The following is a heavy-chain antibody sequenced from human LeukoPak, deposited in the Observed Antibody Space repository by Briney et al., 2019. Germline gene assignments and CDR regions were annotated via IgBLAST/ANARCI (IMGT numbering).Heavy chain of an antibody. CDR3: AKLLLAHCSGGSCPPDAFDI. CDR2: ISYDGSNK. Sequence: GGSLRLSCAASGFTFSSYGMHWVRQAPGKGLEWVAVISYDGSNKYYADSVKGRFTISRDNSKNTLYLQMNSLRAEDTAVYYCAKLLLAHCSGGSCPPDAFDIWGQGTMVTVSS. J-gene: IGHJ3*02. V-gene: IGHV3-30*18. CDR1: GFTFSSYG. D-gene: IGHD2-15*01.